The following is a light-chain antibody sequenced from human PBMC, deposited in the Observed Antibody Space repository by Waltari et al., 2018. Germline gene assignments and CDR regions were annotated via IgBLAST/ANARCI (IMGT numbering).Light chain of an antibody. Sequence: QSALTQPASVSGSPGQSITVSCTGISSDVGINSFVSWYQHHPGKAPKVVIYDVSYRPSGVSDRLSGSKSGNTASLTISGLQAEDEADYYCSSYTSNSAVFGGGTKVTVL. CDR2: DVS. CDR1: SSDVGINSF. CDR3: SSYTSNSAV. J-gene: IGLJ3*02. V-gene: IGLV2-14*03.